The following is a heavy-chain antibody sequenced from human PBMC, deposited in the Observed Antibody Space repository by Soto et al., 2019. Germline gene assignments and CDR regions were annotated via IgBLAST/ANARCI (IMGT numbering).Heavy chain of an antibody. CDR3: ARAGAVAGSPLYYYYGMDV. V-gene: IGHV4-31*03. J-gene: IGHJ6*02. CDR1: GGSISSGGYY. D-gene: IGHD6-19*01. CDR2: IYYSGST. Sequence: SETLSLTCTVSGGSISSGGYYWSWIRQHPGKGLEWIGYIYYSGSTYYNPSLKSRVTISVDTSKNQFSLKLSSVTAADTAVYYCARAGAVAGSPLYYYYGMDVWGQGTTVTVSS.